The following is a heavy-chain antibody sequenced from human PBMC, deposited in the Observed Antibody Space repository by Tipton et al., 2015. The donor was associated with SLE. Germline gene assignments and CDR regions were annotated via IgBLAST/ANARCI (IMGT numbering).Heavy chain of an antibody. Sequence: TLSLTCTISGDSISNNNYYWGWIRQPPGEGLELIGNINYSGTTYYNPSLKTRVTISVDASKTQFSLRLTSVTAADTAVYYCGRAIVVHYFHVWGQGTLVTVSS. D-gene: IGHD2-21*01. CDR1: GDSISNNNYY. CDR2: INYSGTT. J-gene: IGHJ4*02. V-gene: IGHV4-39*07. CDR3: GRAIVVHYFHV.